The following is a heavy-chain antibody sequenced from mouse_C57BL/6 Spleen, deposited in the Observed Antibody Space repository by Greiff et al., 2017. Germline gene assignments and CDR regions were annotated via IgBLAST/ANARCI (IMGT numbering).Heavy chain of an antibody. V-gene: IGHV1-52*01. CDR3: ARLWAQYYYAMDY. CDR1: GYTFTSYW. CDR2: IDPSDSET. Sequence: QVQLQQPGAELVRPGSSVKLSCKASGYTFTSYWMHWVKQRPIQGLEWIGNIDPSDSETHYNQKFKDKATLTVDKSSSTAYMQLSSLTSEDSAVYYCARLWAQYYYAMDYWGQGTSVTVSS. J-gene: IGHJ4*01.